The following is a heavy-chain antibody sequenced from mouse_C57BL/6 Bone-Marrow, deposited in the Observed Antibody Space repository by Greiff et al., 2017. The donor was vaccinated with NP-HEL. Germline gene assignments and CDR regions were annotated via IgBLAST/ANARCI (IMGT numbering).Heavy chain of an antibody. J-gene: IGHJ2*01. V-gene: IGHV5-4*01. Sequence: EVKLVESGGGLVKPGGSLKLSCAASGFTFSSYAMSWVRQTPEKRLAWVATISDGGSYTYYPDNVKGRFTISRDNAKNNLYLQMSHLKSEDTAMYYCARDPVDYWGQGTTLTVSS. CDR3: ARDPVDY. CDR2: ISDGGSYT. CDR1: GFTFSSYA.